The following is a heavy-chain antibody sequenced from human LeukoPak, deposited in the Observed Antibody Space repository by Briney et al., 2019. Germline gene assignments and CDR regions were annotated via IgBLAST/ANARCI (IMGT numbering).Heavy chain of an antibody. CDR1: GGTFSSYA. Sequence: ASVKGSCKASGGTFSSYAISWVRQAPGQGLELMGGIIPIFGTANYAQKFQGRVTITADKSTSTAYMELSSLRSEDTAVYYCARVGGYYYYYYMDVWGKGTTVTVSS. D-gene: IGHD1-26*01. V-gene: IGHV1-69*06. J-gene: IGHJ6*03. CDR3: ARVGGYYYYYYMDV. CDR2: IIPIFGTA.